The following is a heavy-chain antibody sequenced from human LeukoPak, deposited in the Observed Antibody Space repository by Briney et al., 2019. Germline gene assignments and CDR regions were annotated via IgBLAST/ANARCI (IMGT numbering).Heavy chain of an antibody. CDR3: ARSLRYFNWFFDY. D-gene: IGHD3-9*01. V-gene: IGHV4-4*08. Sequence: SETLSLTCTVSGGSISSYYWSWIRQPPGKGLEWIGYIYTSGSTNYNPSLKSRVTLSVDTSKNQFSLKLSSVTAADTAVYYCARSLRYFNWFFDYWGQGTLVTVSS. CDR2: IYTSGST. CDR1: GGSISSYY. J-gene: IGHJ4*02.